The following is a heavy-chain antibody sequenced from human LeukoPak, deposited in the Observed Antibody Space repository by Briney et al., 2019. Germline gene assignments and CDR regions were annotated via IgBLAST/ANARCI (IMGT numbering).Heavy chain of an antibody. J-gene: IGHJ4*02. V-gene: IGHV4-59*08. Sequence: SETLSLTCTDSGGDINNYDWSSLRKPPRNGLDWIGYIFHSGSTDYNPSLKSRVTISVDTSKNQFSLKLRSVTAADTAVYYCARRGDDTSGYYPFWGQGTLVTVSS. D-gene: IGHD3-22*01. CDR2: IFHSGST. CDR1: GGDINNYD. CDR3: ARRGDDTSGYYPF.